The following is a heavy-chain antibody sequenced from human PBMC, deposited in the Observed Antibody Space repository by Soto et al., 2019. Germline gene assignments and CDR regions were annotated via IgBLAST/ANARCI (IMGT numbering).Heavy chain of an antibody. CDR3: AREAAGILTGSDP. Sequence: QVQLQESGPGLVKPTQTLSLTCTVSGGSISSGGYYWSWIRQHPGKGLEWIGYIYHSGSPYYNPSPQGRVTISVATSKTQVPLKLSSGTAADTAVYYWAREAAGILTGSDPWGQGTLVTVSS. D-gene: IGHD6-25*01. V-gene: IGHV4-31*03. CDR1: GGSISSGGYY. CDR2: IYHSGSP. J-gene: IGHJ5*02.